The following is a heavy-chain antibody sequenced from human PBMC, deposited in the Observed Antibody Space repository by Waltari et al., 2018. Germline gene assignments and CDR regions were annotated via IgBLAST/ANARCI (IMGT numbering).Heavy chain of an antibody. Sequence: QVQLQQWGAGLLKPSETLSLTCAVYGGSFRGSYWRWIRQLPRKGLEGIGEINHSGSTNYNPSLKSRVTISVDTSKNQFSLKLSSVTAADTAVYYCARRYGYYDSSGFNYFDYWGQGTLVTVSS. CDR3: ARRYGYYDSSGFNYFDY. CDR2: INHSGST. J-gene: IGHJ4*02. V-gene: IGHV4-34*01. CDR1: GGSFRGSY. D-gene: IGHD3-22*01.